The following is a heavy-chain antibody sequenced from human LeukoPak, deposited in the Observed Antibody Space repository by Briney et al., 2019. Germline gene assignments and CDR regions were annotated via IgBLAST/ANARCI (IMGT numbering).Heavy chain of an antibody. D-gene: IGHD3-10*01. Sequence: GGSLRLSCAASGFSFSTFGMSWVRQAPGKGLEWVANIKQDGSEKYYVDSVKGRFTISRDNAKNSLYLQMNSLRAEDTAVYYCARDRPVSGLYWGQGTLVTVSS. CDR1: GFSFSTFG. CDR2: IKQDGSEK. V-gene: IGHV3-7*01. J-gene: IGHJ4*02. CDR3: ARDRPVSGLY.